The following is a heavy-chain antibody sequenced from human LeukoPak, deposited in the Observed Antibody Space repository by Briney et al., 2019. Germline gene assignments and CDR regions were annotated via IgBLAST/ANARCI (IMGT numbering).Heavy chain of an antibody. D-gene: IGHD2-2*02. V-gene: IGHV4-59*01. J-gene: IGHJ3*02. CDR3: AREQVVPAAITGDDAFDI. CDR1: GASISNYY. Sequence: SETLSLTCTVSGASISNYYWSWIRQPPGKALEWIGYIFSSGSTNYNPSLKSRVAMSVDTSKNQFSLKLSSVTAADTAVYYCAREQVVPAAITGDDAFDIWGQGTMVTVSS. CDR2: IFSSGST.